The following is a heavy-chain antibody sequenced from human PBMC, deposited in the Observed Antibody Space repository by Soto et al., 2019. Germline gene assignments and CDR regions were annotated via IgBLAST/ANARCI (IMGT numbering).Heavy chain of an antibody. Sequence: PSETLSLTCTVSGGSIRSYYWSWIRQPPGKGLEWIGYIYYSGNTHYNPSLKSRVTISVDTSNNQFSLKLSSVTAADTAVYYCAREVIWSGYFDYWGQGTLVTVSS. J-gene: IGHJ4*02. D-gene: IGHD3-3*01. CDR2: IYYSGNT. CDR3: AREVIWSGYFDY. V-gene: IGHV4-59*01. CDR1: GGSIRSYY.